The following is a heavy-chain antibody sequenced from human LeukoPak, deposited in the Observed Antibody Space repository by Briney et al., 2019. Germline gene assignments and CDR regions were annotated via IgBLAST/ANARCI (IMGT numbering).Heavy chain of an antibody. D-gene: IGHD7-27*01. V-gene: IGHV3-23*01. Sequence: AGGSLRLSCAASGFTFSSYAMNWARQATGKGLEWVSTIGSSGTSTFYADSVKGRFTISRDNSKDTLYLQMIRLRAEDTAVYYCDWGDNVWGQGTLVTVSS. J-gene: IGHJ4*02. CDR2: IGSSGTST. CDR1: GFTFSSYA. CDR3: DWGDNV.